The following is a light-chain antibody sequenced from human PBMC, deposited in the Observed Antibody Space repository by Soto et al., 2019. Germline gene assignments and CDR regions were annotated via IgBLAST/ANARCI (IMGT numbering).Light chain of an antibody. V-gene: IGKV3-15*01. CDR1: QSVSSN. CDR2: GAS. CDR3: QQYNNWPSLT. J-gene: IGKJ4*01. Sequence: EIVMTQSPATLSVSPGERATLSCRASQSVSSNLAWYQQKPGQAPRLLIYGASTRPTNIPARFSGSGSGTEFTLTIASLQSEDSGVYYCQQYNNWPSLTCGGGTKVEIK.